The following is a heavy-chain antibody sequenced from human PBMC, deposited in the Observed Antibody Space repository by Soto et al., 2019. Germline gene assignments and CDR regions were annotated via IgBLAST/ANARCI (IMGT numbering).Heavy chain of an antibody. J-gene: IGHJ4*02. D-gene: IGHD4-17*01. CDR1: GFTFSYHW. V-gene: IGHV3-49*04. Sequence: GGSLRLSCGASGFTFSYHWMHWVRQAPGKGPEWIGVIRSNTYGGTSEYAPSVKGRFTLSRDDSAKTVYLQMHSLKIEDTGVYYCARRAPVTPFDYWGQGTLVTVSS. CDR3: ARRAPVTPFDY. CDR2: IRSNTYGGTS.